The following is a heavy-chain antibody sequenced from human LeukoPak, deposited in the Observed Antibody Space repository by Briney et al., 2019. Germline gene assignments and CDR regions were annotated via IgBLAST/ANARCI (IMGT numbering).Heavy chain of an antibody. J-gene: IGHJ5*02. V-gene: IGHV3-74*01. CDR2: INTDGSST. D-gene: IGHD2-15*01. Sequence: PGGSLRLSCTASGFTFSSYWMHWVRQTPGKGLVWVSRINTDGSSTNYAHSVTGRFTLYRANAKNTLYLQMNSLRAEDTAVYYCARDPKPYCSGGTCYYYWFDPWGQGTLVTVSS. CDR1: GFTFSSYW. CDR3: ARDPKPYCSGGTCYYYWFDP.